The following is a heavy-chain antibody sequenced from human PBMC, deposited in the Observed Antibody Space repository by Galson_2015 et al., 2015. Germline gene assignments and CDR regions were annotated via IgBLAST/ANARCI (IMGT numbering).Heavy chain of an antibody. J-gene: IGHJ3*02. CDR2: ISYDGSNK. CDR1: GFTFSSYA. V-gene: IGHV3-30-3*01. D-gene: IGHD6-19*01. Sequence: SLRLSCAASGFTFSSYAMHWVRQAPGKGLEWVAVISYDGSNKYYADSVKGRFTISRDNSKNTLYLQMNSLRAEDTAVYYCARERGSSGWPDAFDIWGQGTMVTVSS. CDR3: ARERGSSGWPDAFDI.